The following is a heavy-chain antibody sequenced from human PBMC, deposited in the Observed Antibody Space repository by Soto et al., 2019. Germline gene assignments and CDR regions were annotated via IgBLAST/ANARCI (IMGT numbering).Heavy chain of an antibody. Sequence: ASVKVSCKASGYTFTSYGISWVRQAPGQGLEWMGWISAYNGNTNYAQKLQGRVTMTTDTSTSTAYMELRSLRSDDTAVYYCARDRVPYYYYYYMDVWGKGTTVTVS. CDR2: ISAYNGNT. J-gene: IGHJ6*03. CDR1: GYTFTSYG. V-gene: IGHV1-18*01. CDR3: ARDRVPYYYYYYMDV.